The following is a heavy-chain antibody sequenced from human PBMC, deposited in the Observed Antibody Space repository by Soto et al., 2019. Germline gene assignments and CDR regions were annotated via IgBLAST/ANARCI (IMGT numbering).Heavy chain of an antibody. V-gene: IGHV1-3*01. CDR1: GYTFTSYA. J-gene: IGHJ4*02. D-gene: IGHD2-15*01. CDR2: INAGNGNT. Sequence: QVQLVQSGAEVKKPGASVKVSCKASGYTFTSYAMHWVRQAPGQRLEWMGWINAGNGNTKYSQKVQGRVTITRDTSASTAYMELSSLRSEDTAVYYCARALGVVTDDYWGQGTLVTVSS. CDR3: ARALGVVTDDY.